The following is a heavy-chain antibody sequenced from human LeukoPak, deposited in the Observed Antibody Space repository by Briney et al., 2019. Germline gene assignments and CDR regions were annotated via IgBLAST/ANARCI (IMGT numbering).Heavy chain of an antibody. CDR1: GYTFTSYG. CDR3: ARAGGGPYGDYGLCDY. D-gene: IGHD4-17*01. CDR2: ISAYNGNT. Sequence: GASVTVSCKASGYTFTSYGISWVRQPPGQGLEWMGWISAYNGNTNYAQKLQGRVTMTTDTSTSTAYMELRSLRSDDTAVYYCARAGGGPYGDYGLCDYWGQGTLVTVSS. J-gene: IGHJ4*02. V-gene: IGHV1-18*01.